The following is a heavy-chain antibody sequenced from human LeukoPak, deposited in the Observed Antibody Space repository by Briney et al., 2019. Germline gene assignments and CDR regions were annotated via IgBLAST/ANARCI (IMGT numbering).Heavy chain of an antibody. D-gene: IGHD5-12*01. CDR3: AKESGYQNYYYYYYMDV. CDR1: GGSISSYY. V-gene: IGHV4-4*07. Sequence: SETLSLTCTVSGGSISSYYWGWIRQPAGKGLEWIGRIYTSGSTNYNPSLKSRVTMSVDTSKNQFSLKLSSVTAADTAVYYCAKESGYQNYYYYYYMDVWGEGTTVTVSS. J-gene: IGHJ6*03. CDR2: IYTSGST.